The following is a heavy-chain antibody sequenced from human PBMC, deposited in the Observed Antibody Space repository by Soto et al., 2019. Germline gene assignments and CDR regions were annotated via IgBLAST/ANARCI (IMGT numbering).Heavy chain of an antibody. Sequence: GGSLRLSCSASGFTFNSYAMHWVRQAPGKGLEFVSAFSSYGADRYYADSVKGRFAISRDNSKNTLYLQMSSLRAEDTALYYCVKEGYMRSDWYGQFDYWGQGALVTVSS. CDR2: FSSYGADR. CDR1: GFTFNSYA. CDR3: VKEGYMRSDWYGQFDY. V-gene: IGHV3-64D*06. J-gene: IGHJ4*02. D-gene: IGHD6-19*01.